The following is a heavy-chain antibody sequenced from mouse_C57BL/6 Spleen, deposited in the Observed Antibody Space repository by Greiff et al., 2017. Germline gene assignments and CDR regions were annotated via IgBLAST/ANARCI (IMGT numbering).Heavy chain of an antibody. V-gene: IGHV1-76*01. D-gene: IGHD2-10*02. CDR3: ARPSYGNWFDF. CDR1: GYTFTDYY. J-gene: IGHJ2*01. CDR2: IYPGSGNT. Sequence: VQLQQSGAELVRPGASVTLSCKASGYTFTDYYINWVKQRPGQGLEWIARIYPGSGNTYYNEKFKGKVTLTAEKSSSTAYMQLSSLASEDSSVYFCARPSYGNWFDFWGTGTTLTVSS.